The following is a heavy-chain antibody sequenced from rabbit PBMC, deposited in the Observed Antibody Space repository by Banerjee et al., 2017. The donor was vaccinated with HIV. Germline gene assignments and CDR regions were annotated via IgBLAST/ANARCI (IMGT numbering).Heavy chain of an antibody. J-gene: IGHJ4*01. CDR2: IYTGSSGST. D-gene: IGHD4-1*01. CDR1: GFDFSSNA. CDR3: ARDLAGVIGWNFNL. V-gene: IGHV1S40*01. Sequence: QSLEESGGDLVKPGASLTLTCTASGFDFSSNAMGWVRQAPGKGLEWIAFIYTGSSGSTYYANWAKGRFTISKTSSTTVTLQMTSLTAADTATYFCARDLAGVIGWNFNLWGPGTLVTVS.